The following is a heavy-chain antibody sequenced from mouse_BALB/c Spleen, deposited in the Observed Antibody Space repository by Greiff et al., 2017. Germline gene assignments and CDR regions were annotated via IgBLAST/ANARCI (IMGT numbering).Heavy chain of an antibody. CDR1: GFTFTDYY. Sequence: EVKLVESGGGLVQPGGSLRLSCATSGFTFTDYYMSWVRQPPGKALEWLGFIRNKANGYTTEYSASVKGRFTISRDNSQSILYLQMNTLRAEDSATYYCARDSGYYSRSTPYYFDYWGQGTTLTVSS. V-gene: IGHV7-3*02. D-gene: IGHD1-1*01. CDR2: IRNKANGYTT. J-gene: IGHJ2*01. CDR3: ARDSGYYSRSTPYYFDY.